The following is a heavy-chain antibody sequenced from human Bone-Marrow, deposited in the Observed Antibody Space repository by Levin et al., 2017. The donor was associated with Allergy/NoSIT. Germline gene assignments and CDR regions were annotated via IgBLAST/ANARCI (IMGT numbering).Heavy chain of an antibody. CDR3: ARVKGGGYSSSSKWELGPQGYFDY. V-gene: IGHV3-53*01. CDR1: GFTVSSNY. D-gene: IGHD6-6*01. Sequence: LSLTCAASGFTVSSNYMSWVRQAPGKGLEWVSVIYSGGSTYYADSVKGRFTISRDNSKNTLYLQMNSLRAEDTAVYYCARVKGGGYSSSSKWELGPQGYFDYWGQGTLVTVSS. J-gene: IGHJ4*02. CDR2: IYSGGST.